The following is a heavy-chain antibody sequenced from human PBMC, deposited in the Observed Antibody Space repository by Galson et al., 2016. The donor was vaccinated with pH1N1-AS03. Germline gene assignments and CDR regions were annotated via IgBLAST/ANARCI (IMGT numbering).Heavy chain of an antibody. CDR2: INPGGRGL. Sequence: SLRLSCAASGFTFSIYWMTWVRQTPGKGLEWVATINPGGRGLYYADSLQGRFSISRDDAKNSLYLQMSSLRVDDTAVYYCARFGKNGWDLDSWGQGTLVSFSS. CDR1: GFTFSIYW. D-gene: IGHD6-19*01. CDR3: ARFGKNGWDLDS. V-gene: IGHV3-7*03. J-gene: IGHJ4*02.